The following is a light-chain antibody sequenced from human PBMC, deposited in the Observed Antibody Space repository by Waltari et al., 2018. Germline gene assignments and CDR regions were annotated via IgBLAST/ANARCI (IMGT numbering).Light chain of an antibody. CDR1: SLRSYY. Sequence: SSELTQDPAVSVAMGQTVRHTCQGASLRSYYASWYQQRPGQAPILVIYDKNNRPPGVPDRFSGSSSHNTGSLTITGAQAEDEASYYCHSRDASGVAGSFGGGTKLTVL. V-gene: IGLV3-19*01. J-gene: IGLJ2*01. CDR2: DKN. CDR3: HSRDASGVAGS.